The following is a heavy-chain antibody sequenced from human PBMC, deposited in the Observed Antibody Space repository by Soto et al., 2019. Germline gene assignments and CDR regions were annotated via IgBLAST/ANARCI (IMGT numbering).Heavy chain of an antibody. J-gene: IGHJ4*02. Sequence: SQTICLTCSVSGGTVSNLYWHRIRQPPGKGLEWSGYISYSGSTNYNPSLKSRVTITVATSKNQLSLQLSSVTAADTAIYYCARDYYGSSAEGYYFDYWGQGTLVTVSS. CDR2: ISYSGST. V-gene: IGHV4-59*02. CDR1: GGTVSNLY. D-gene: IGHD3-22*01. CDR3: ARDYYGSSAEGYYFDY.